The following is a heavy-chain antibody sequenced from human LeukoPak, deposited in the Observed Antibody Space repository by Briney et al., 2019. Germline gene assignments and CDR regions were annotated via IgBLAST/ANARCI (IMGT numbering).Heavy chain of an antibody. Sequence: SETLSLTCAVYGGSLSGYYWSWIRQPPGKGLEWIGEINHSGSTNYNPSLKSRVTISVDTSKNQFSLKLSSVTTADTAVYYCAREKDFQRWFDYWGQGTLVTVSS. D-gene: IGHD2-15*01. V-gene: IGHV4-34*01. J-gene: IGHJ4*02. CDR1: GGSLSGYY. CDR2: INHSGST. CDR3: AREKDFQRWFDY.